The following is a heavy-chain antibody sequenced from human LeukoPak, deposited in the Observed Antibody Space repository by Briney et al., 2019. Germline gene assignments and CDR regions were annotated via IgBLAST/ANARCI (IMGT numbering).Heavy chain of an antibody. V-gene: IGHV3-7*01. J-gene: IGHJ4*02. CDR3: AREGSGSYPAFDY. CDR2: IKQDGSEK. CDR1: GGSISSYY. D-gene: IGHD1-26*01. Sequence: ETLSLTCTVSGGSISSYYWSWIRQPPGKGLEWVANIKQDGSEKYYVDSVKGRFTISRDNAKNSLYLQMNSLRAEDTAVYYCAREGSGSYPAFDYWGQGTLVTVSS.